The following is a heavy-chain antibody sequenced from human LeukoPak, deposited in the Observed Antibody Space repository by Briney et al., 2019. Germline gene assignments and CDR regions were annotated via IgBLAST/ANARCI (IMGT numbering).Heavy chain of an antibody. V-gene: IGHV4-4*02. D-gene: IGHD2-2*01. CDR2: INHTGST. CDR1: GGSISNSNW. Sequence: SETLSLTCAVSGGSISNSNWWSWVRQPPGKGLEWIGEINHTGSTNYNPSLKSRVTISVDKSKNQFSLKMSSVTAADTAVYYCARIMGRGYCSSTSCRGDWFDPWGQGTLVTVSS. J-gene: IGHJ5*02. CDR3: ARIMGRGYCSSTSCRGDWFDP.